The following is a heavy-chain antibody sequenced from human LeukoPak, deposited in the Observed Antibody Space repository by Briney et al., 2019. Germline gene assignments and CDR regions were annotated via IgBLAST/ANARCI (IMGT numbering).Heavy chain of an antibody. V-gene: IGHV3-21*01. J-gene: IGHJ4*02. CDR3: ARDPALVYYDSSGYRFDY. Sequence: GGSLRLSCAASGFTFSSYSMNWVRQAPGKGLEWVSPISSSSSYIYYADSVKGRFTISRDNAKNSLYLQMNSLRAEDTAVYYCARDPALVYYDSSGYRFDYWGQGTLVTVSS. CDR2: ISSSSSYI. CDR1: GFTFSSYS. D-gene: IGHD3-22*01.